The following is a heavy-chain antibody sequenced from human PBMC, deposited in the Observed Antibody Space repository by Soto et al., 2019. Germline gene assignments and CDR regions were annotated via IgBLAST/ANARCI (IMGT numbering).Heavy chain of an antibody. CDR1: GASISSEDYC. J-gene: IGHJ4*02. CDR2: YYSSGST. D-gene: IGHD3-22*01. Sequence: SETLALTCTASGASISSEDYCWSWIRQPPGKGLEWIGYYYSSGSTYHNPSLKSRVTISVDTSKNQFSLKLSSVTAADTAVYYCARPHISGYYSLFDSWGRGTLVTVSS. CDR3: ARPHISGYYSLFDS. V-gene: IGHV4-30-4*08.